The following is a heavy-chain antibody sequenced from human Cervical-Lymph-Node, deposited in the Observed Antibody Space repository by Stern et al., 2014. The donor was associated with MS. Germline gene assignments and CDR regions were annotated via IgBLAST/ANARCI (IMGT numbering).Heavy chain of an antibody. J-gene: IGHJ4*02. CDR1: GYTFTSYY. V-gene: IGHV1-46*01. D-gene: IGHD3-22*01. CDR3: ARDLTYDSSGYPNYPDY. CDR2: INPSGGST. Sequence: VQLVESGAEVKKPGASVKVSCKASGYTFTSYYMHWVRKAPGQGLEWMGIINPSGGSTSYAQKFQGRVTMTRDTSTSTVYMELSSLRSEDTAVYYCARDLTYDSSGYPNYPDYWGQGTLVTVSS.